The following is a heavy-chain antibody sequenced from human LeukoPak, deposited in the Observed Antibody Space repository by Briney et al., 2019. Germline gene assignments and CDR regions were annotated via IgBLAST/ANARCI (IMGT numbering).Heavy chain of an antibody. V-gene: IGHV3-23*01. CDR1: GFTLRSYA. CDR2: ISGNGYA. D-gene: IGHD1-26*01. Sequence: GGSLRLSCAASGFTLRSYAMNWVRQAPGKGLEWVSAISGNGYAYYADSVKGRFTISRDNSKNTLYLQMNSLRAEDTAVYYCAKRGAEVGTTVAPGDYWGQGTLLTVSS. CDR3: AKRGAEVGTTVAPGDY. J-gene: IGHJ4*02.